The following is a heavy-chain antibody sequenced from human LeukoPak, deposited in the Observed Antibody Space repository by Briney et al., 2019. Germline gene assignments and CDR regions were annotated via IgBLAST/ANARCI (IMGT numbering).Heavy chain of an antibody. CDR3: ARGIESYGDYGY. Sequence: SETLSLTCTVSGGSISGSYWGWIRQPPGKGLEWIAYMYNSGSTNYNPSLKSRVTISIDTSKNQFSLKLSSLTAADTAIYYCARGIESYGDYGYWGQGILVTVSS. CDR1: GGSISGSY. V-gene: IGHV4-59*01. CDR2: MYNSGST. D-gene: IGHD4-17*01. J-gene: IGHJ4*02.